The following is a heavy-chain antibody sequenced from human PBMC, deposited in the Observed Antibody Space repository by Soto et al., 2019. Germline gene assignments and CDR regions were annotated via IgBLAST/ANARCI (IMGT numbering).Heavy chain of an antibody. Sequence: GGSLRLSCAASGFTFSNAWMSWVRQAPGKGLEWVGRIKSKTDGGTTDYAAPVKGRFTISRDDSKNTLYLQMNSLKTEDTAVYYCTTGVVPAARWVDYYYYMDVWGKGTTVTVSS. V-gene: IGHV3-15*01. CDR2: IKSKTDGGTT. CDR1: GFTFSNAW. D-gene: IGHD2-2*01. J-gene: IGHJ6*03. CDR3: TTGVVPAARWVDYYYYMDV.